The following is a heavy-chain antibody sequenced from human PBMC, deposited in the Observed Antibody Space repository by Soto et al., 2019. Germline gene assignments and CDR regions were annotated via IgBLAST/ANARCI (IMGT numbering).Heavy chain of an antibody. V-gene: IGHV3-33*01. CDR2: IWYDGSNK. CDR3: AREGNLYGMDV. Sequence: GGSLRLSCAASGFTFSIYGMHWVRQAPGKGLEWVAVIWYDGSNKYYADSVKGRFTISRDNSKNTLYLQMNSLRAEDTAVYYCAREGNLYGMDVWGQGTTVTVSS. D-gene: IGHD1-1*01. J-gene: IGHJ6*02. CDR1: GFTFSIYG.